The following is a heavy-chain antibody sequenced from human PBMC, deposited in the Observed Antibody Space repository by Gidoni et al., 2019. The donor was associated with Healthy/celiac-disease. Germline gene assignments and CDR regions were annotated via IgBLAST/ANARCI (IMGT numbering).Heavy chain of an antibody. D-gene: IGHD3-9*01. CDR1: GFTFSNAW. CDR3: TTDRYYDILTGYYFFDY. V-gene: IGHV3-15*01. J-gene: IGHJ4*02. Sequence: EVQLVESGGGLVKPGGSLRLSCAASGFTFSNAWMSWVRQAPGKGLELVGRIKSKTDGGTTDYAAPVKGRFTISRDDSKNTLYLQMNSLKTEDTALYYCTTDRYYDILTGYYFFDYWGQGTLVTVSS. CDR2: IKSKTDGGTT.